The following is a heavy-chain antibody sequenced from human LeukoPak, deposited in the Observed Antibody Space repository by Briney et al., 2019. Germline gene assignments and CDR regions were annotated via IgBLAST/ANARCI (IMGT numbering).Heavy chain of an antibody. J-gene: IGHJ4*02. CDR1: GFTFSSYS. D-gene: IGHD6-13*01. CDR2: ISSSSSYI. Sequence: PGGSLRLSCAASGFTFSSYSMNWVRQAPGKGLEWVSSISSSSSYIYYEDSVKGRFTISRDNAKNSLYLQMNSLRAEDTAVYYCARDRGIAAATENFDYWGQGTLVTVSS. CDR3: ARDRGIAAATENFDY. V-gene: IGHV3-21*01.